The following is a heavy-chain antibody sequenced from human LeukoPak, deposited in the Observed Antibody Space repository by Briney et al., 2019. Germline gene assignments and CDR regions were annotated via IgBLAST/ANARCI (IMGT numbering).Heavy chain of an antibody. V-gene: IGHV3-30*02. J-gene: IGHJ3*02. CDR3: ASQHTTKYSSSWYFDI. CDR1: GFAFSRYG. Sequence: PGGSLRLSCAASGFAFSRYGMHYVRQAPGKGLEWVAFIPYDGSNKFYADSVKGRFTISRDNSKNTLYLQMNSLRAEDTAVYYCASQHTTKYSSSWYFDIWGQGTMVTVSS. D-gene: IGHD6-13*01. CDR2: IPYDGSNK.